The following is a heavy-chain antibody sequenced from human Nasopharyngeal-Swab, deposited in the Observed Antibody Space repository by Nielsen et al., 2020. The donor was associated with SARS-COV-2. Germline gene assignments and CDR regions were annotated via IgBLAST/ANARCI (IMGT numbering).Heavy chain of an antibody. V-gene: IGHV3-23*01. CDR3: AKDYHGSSPYDY. CDR1: GFTFSSYA. J-gene: IGHJ4*02. Sequence: GESLKLSCAASGFTFSSYAMSWVRQAPGKGLEWVSAISGSGGSTYYADSVKGRFTISRDNSKNTLYLQMNSLRAEDTAVYYCAKDYHGSSPYDYWGQGTLVTVSS. D-gene: IGHD6-6*01. CDR2: ISGSGGST.